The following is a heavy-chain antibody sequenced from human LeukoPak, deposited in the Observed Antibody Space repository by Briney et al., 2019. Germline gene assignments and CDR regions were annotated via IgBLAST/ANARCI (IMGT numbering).Heavy chain of an antibody. D-gene: IGHD1-26*01. CDR2: ISGSNGNT. CDR1: GYTFTGYY. V-gene: IGHV1-18*04. J-gene: IGHJ4*02. Sequence: ASVKVSCKASGYTFTGYYMHWVRQAPGQGLEWIGWISGSNGNTNYAQNLQGRVTMTTDSSTSTAYMELRSLRSDDTAVYYCVRSDRGTYYYFDYWGQGTLVTVSS. CDR3: VRSDRGTYYYFDY.